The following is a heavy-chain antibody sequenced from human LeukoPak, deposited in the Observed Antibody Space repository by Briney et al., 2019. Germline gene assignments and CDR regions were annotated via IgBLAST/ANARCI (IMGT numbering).Heavy chain of an antibody. CDR1: EFTFSSYG. D-gene: IGHD6-13*01. Sequence: GGSLRLSCAASEFTFSSYGMHWVRQAPGKGLEWVAVISYDGSNKYYADSVKGRFTISRDNSKNTLYLQMNSLRAEDTAVYYCAREPQQGLAAYYFDYWGQGTLVTVSS. CDR3: AREPQQGLAAYYFDY. CDR2: ISYDGSNK. V-gene: IGHV3-30*03. J-gene: IGHJ4*02.